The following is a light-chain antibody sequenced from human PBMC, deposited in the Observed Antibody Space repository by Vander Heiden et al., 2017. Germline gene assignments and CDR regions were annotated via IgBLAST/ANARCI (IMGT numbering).Light chain of an antibody. CDR3: SSYTSSSTLV. J-gene: IGLJ1*01. CDR2: EVS. V-gene: IGLV2-14*01. CDR1: SSDVGCSTY. Sequence: HSPLTHPASVSASPGYSITISCTGTSSDVGCSTYVSWSLQHPDHVPNLMIYEVSKGPSGVSNRFSGSKSGNTASLTICGLQAEDEADYYCSSYTSSSTLVFGTGTKVTVL.